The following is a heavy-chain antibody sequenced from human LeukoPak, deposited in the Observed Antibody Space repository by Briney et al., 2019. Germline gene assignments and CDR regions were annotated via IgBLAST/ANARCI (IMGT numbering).Heavy chain of an antibody. V-gene: IGHV3-7*01. CDR3: ARGHGGAYDSSTNTDDYMDV. Sequence: GGSLRLSCAMYGFNFSYSWMSWVRQPPGKGLEWVANINQDGSDKYYVDSVKGRFTISRDNAKNSLYLQMNSLRGEDTAVYYCARGHGGAYDSSTNTDDYMDVWGKGTTVTISS. D-gene: IGHD3-22*01. J-gene: IGHJ6*03. CDR2: INQDGSDK. CDR1: GFNFSYSW.